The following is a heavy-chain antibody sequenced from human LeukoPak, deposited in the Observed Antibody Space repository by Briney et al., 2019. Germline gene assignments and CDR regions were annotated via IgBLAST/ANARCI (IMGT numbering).Heavy chain of an antibody. J-gene: IGHJ5*02. Sequence: GGSLRLSCPASGFTFSSYGMHWVRQAPGKGLEWVAVISYDGSNKYYADSVKGRFTISRDKSNNTVYLQMNSLRAEDTAVYYCAKAAVAGVLYNWFGPWGQGTLVTVSS. CDR2: ISYDGSNK. CDR1: GFTFSSYG. D-gene: IGHD6-19*01. V-gene: IGHV3-30*18. CDR3: AKAAVAGVLYNWFGP.